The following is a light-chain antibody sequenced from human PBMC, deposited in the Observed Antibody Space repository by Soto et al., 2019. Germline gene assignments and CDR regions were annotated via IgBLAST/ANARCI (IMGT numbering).Light chain of an antibody. Sequence: QSVLTQPASVSGSPGQSITISCGGTSSDVGAYIYVSWYQQYPGKAPKLIIYEVNNRPSGVSGRFSGSKSDTTAYLTISGLQAEDEADYYCSSYSGRDTKVFGTGTKVT. CDR2: EVN. J-gene: IGLJ1*01. V-gene: IGLV2-14*03. CDR3: SSYSGRDTKV. CDR1: SSDVGAYIY.